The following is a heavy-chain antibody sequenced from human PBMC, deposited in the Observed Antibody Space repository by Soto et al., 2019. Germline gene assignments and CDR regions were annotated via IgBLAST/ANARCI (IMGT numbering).Heavy chain of an antibody. CDR3: ARAISGYVT. D-gene: IGHD5-12*01. V-gene: IGHV1-3*04. CDR1: GITFSTYA. J-gene: IGHJ5*02. CDR2: INTGNGNT. Sequence: ASVKVSCKASGITFSTYAIHWVRQAPGQRLEWMGWINTGNGNTKYSQKFQGRVTLTRDTSASTAYMDLSSLRSEDTAIYYCARAISGYVTWGQGTLVTVSS.